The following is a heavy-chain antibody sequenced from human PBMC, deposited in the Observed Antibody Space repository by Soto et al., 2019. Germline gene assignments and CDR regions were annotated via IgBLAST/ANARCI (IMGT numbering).Heavy chain of an antibody. J-gene: IGHJ4*02. Sequence: PSETLSLTCTVSGGSISSDDYYWTWIRQPPGKGLEWIGYIYSSGRTSYNPSLESRLSISIDTSKNQFSLQLSSVSAADTAVYYCARDRSNSPDFFDHWGQGTLVTVSS. CDR3: ARDRSNSPDFFDH. CDR2: IYSSGRT. D-gene: IGHD6-6*01. V-gene: IGHV4-30-4*01. CDR1: GGSISSDDYY.